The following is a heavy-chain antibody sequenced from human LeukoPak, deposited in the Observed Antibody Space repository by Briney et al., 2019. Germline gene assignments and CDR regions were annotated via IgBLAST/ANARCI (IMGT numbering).Heavy chain of an antibody. V-gene: IGHV3-7*05. CDR1: GFTFSSSW. Sequence: GGSLRLSCAASGFTFSSSWMTWVRQAPGKGLEWVAHIKEDGNEEYYVDSVKGRFTISRDNAKNSLYLQMNSLRAEDTAVFYRARWNNDWEFDYWGQGTLVSVSS. CDR3: ARWNNDWEFDY. J-gene: IGHJ4*02. D-gene: IGHD1/OR15-1a*01. CDR2: IKEDGNEE.